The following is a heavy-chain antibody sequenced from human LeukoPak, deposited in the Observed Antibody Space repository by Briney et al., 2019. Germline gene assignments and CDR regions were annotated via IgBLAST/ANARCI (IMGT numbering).Heavy chain of an antibody. CDR3: ARGGPSLGYCSSTSCRAGRGTGVYYYYYMDV. CDR2: IRYDGSNK. Sequence: GGSLRLSCAASGFTFSSYGMHWVRQAPGKGLEWVAFIRYDGSNKYYADSVKGRFTISRDNSKNTLYLQMNSLRAEDTAVYYCARGGPSLGYCSSTSCRAGRGTGVYYYYYMDVWGKGTTVTVSS. V-gene: IGHV3-30*02. D-gene: IGHD2-2*01. J-gene: IGHJ6*03. CDR1: GFTFSSYG.